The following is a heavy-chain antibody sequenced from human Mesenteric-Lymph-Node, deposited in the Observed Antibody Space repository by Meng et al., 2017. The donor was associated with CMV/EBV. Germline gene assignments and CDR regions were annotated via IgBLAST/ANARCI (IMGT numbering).Heavy chain of an antibody. Sequence: QVQLVQSGAEVKKPGASVKVSCKASGHSFTGYSIHWVRQAPGQGLEWMGRISPNTGDTIYEENFQGRVTMTRDTSINTAYMELSSLTSDDTAVYYCGRGQQTFDPWGQGTLVTVSS. D-gene: IGHD1-1*01. CDR2: ISPNTGDT. V-gene: IGHV1-2*06. CDR1: GHSFTGYS. CDR3: GRGQQTFDP. J-gene: IGHJ5*02.